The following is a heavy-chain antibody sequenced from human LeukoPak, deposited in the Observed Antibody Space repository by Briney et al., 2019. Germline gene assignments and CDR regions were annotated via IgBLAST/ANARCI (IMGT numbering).Heavy chain of an antibody. CDR2: IKSNTDGGTT. CDR1: GFTFSNAW. Sequence: KTGGSLRLSCAASGFTFSNAWMSWVRQAPGKGLEWVGRIKSNTDGGTTDYAAPVKGRFTISRDDSKNTLYLQMNSLKTEDTAVYYCTTDLVVAAISGGFDPWGQGTLVTVSS. V-gene: IGHV3-15*01. J-gene: IGHJ5*02. CDR3: TTDLVVAAISGGFDP. D-gene: IGHD2-15*01.